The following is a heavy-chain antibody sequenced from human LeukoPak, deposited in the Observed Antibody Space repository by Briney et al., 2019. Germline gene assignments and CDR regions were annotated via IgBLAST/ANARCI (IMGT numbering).Heavy chain of an antibody. CDR2: INPNSGGT. CDR1: GYTFTGYY. Sequence: ASVKVSCKASGYTFTGYYMHWVRQAPGQGLEWMGWINPNSGGTNYAQKFQGRVTMTRDMSTSTVYMELSSLRSEDTAVYYCARDLGEMATTETDYWGQGTLVTVSS. D-gene: IGHD5-24*01. V-gene: IGHV1-2*02. J-gene: IGHJ4*02. CDR3: ARDLGEMATTETDY.